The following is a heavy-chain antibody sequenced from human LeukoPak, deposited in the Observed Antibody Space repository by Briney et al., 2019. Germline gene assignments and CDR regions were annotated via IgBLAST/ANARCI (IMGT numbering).Heavy chain of an antibody. V-gene: IGHV3-11*01. CDR3: ARDEGNLAYSNYGFDD. CDR1: GLTFSDYY. D-gene: IGHD4-11*01. J-gene: IGHJ4*02. CDR2: ISSSGTTI. Sequence: GGSLRLSCAASGLTFSDYYMSWIRQAPGRGLEWVSYISSSGTTIYYADSVKGRFTISRDNAKNSLYLQMNSLRAEDTAVYYCARDEGNLAYSNYGFDDWGQGTLVTVSS.